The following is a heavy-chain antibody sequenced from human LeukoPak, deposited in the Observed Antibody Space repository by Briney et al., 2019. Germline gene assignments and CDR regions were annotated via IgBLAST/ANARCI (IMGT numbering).Heavy chain of an antibody. V-gene: IGHV1-69*13. Sequence: ASVKVSCKASGGTFSSYAISWVRQAPGQGLEWMGGIIPIFGTANYAQKFQGRVTITAGESTSTAYMELSSLRSEDTAVYYCVAMIAARPTDVWGKGTTVTVSS. D-gene: IGHD6-6*01. CDR1: GGTFSSYA. CDR3: VAMIAARPTDV. CDR2: IIPIFGTA. J-gene: IGHJ6*04.